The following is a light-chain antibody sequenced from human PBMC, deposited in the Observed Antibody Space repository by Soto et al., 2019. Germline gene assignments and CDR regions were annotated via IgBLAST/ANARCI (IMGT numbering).Light chain of an antibody. CDR1: QDISNH. V-gene: IGKV1-33*01. CDR2: DAS. J-gene: IGKJ3*01. CDR3: QQSHILPRT. Sequence: DIQMTQSPSSLSASVGQRVTITCQASQDISNHLIWYQQKPGKAPKFLIYDASNLETGVTSRFSGSRSGTDFTFSISSLQPEDVATYFCQQSHILPRTFGPGTKVGIK.